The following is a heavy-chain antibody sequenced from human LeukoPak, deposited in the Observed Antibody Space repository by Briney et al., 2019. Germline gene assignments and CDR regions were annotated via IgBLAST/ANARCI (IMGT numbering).Heavy chain of an antibody. CDR2: INHSGST. CDR1: GGSFSGYY. J-gene: IGHJ4*02. Sequence: SETLSLTCAVYGGSFSGYYWSWIRQPPGEGLEWIGEINHSGSTNYNPSLKSRVTISVDTSKNQFSLKLSSVTAADTAVYYCARGLGTTFGGVIYYFDYWGQGTLVTVSS. CDR3: ARGLGTTFGGVIYYFDY. D-gene: IGHD3-16*02. V-gene: IGHV4-34*01.